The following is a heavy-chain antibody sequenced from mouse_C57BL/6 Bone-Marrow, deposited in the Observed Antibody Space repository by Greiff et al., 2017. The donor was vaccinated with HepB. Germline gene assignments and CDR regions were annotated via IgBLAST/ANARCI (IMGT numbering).Heavy chain of an antibody. J-gene: IGHJ3*01. D-gene: IGHD2-10*02. Sequence: VKLVESGPGLVQPSQSLSITCTVSGFSLTSYGVHWVRQSPGKGLEWLGVIWRGGSTDYNAAFMSRLSITKDNSKSQVFFKMNSLQADDTAIYYCATKGGYGNYIAYWGQGTLVTVSA. CDR2: IWRGGST. CDR1: GFSLTSYG. CDR3: ATKGGYGNYIAY. V-gene: IGHV2-5*01.